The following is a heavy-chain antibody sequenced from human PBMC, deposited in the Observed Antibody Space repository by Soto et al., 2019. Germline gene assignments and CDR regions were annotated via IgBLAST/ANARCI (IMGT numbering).Heavy chain of an antibody. D-gene: IGHD6-13*01. J-gene: IGHJ6*02. V-gene: IGHV4-39*01. Sequence: QLQLQESGPGLVKPSETLSLTCTVSGGSISSSSYYWGWIRQPPGKGLEWIGSIYYSGSTYYNPSLKCRVTLTVDTSKNQFSLKLSSVTAADTAVYYCARQGRGSSWYYYYYGMDVWGQGTTVTVSS. CDR1: GGSISSSSYY. CDR3: ARQGRGSSWYYYYYGMDV. CDR2: IYYSGST.